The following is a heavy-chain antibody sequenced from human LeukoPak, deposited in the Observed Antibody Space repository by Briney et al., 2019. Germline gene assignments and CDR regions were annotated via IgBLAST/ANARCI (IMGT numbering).Heavy chain of an antibody. CDR2: ISSNGGST. J-gene: IGHJ4*02. Sequence: GGSLRLSCAASGFTFSSYAMHWVRQAPGKGLEYVSAISSNGGSTYYANSVKGRFTISRDNSKNTLYLQMNSLRAEDTAVYYCAREGGYGGNQDAPADSFDYWGQGTLVTVSS. CDR3: AREGGYGGNQDAPADSFDY. CDR1: GFTFSSYA. D-gene: IGHD4-23*01. V-gene: IGHV3-64*01.